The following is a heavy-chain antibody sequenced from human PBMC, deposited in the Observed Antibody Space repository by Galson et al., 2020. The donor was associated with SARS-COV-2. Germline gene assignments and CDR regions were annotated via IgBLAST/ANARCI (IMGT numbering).Heavy chain of an antibody. CDR2: IKSKTDGGTT. Sequence: GESLKISCAASGFTFSNAWMSWVRQAPGKGLEWVGRIKSKTDGGTTDYAAPVKGRFTISRDDSKNTLYLQMNSLKTEDTAVYYCTTATEYCSSTSCYTIQFDYWVQGTLVTVSS. J-gene: IGHJ4*02. V-gene: IGHV3-15*01. CDR1: GFTFSNAW. CDR3: TTATEYCSSTSCYTIQFDY. D-gene: IGHD2-2*02.